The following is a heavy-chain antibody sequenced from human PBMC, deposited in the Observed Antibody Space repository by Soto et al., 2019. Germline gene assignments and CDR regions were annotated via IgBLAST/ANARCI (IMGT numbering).Heavy chain of an antibody. CDR1: GFTFRSYW. CDR3: ARGAMAGNEVPGD. J-gene: IGHJ1*01. Sequence: EGQLVESGGGLVQPGGSLRLSWPVSGFTFRSYWMTWVRRAPGKGLEWVANINLDGSEKYYVDAVKGRCTISRDNAKNSLQRALRALRANDTAVYYCARGAMAGNEVPGDWGQGTLVTVSS. V-gene: IGHV3-7*05. CDR2: INLDGSEK. D-gene: IGHD1-1*01.